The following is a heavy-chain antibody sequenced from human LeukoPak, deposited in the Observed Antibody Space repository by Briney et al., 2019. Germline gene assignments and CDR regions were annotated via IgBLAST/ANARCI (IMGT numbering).Heavy chain of an antibody. J-gene: IGHJ4*02. CDR3: ARGCGIAAAGYDY. V-gene: IGHV4-31*03. CDR2: ISYSGST. Sequence: KSSQTLSLTCTVSGGSISSGGYYWSWIRQHPGKGLEWIGYISYSGSTYYNPSLKSRVTISLDTSKNQFSLKLSSVTAADTAVYYCARGCGIAAAGYDYWGQGTLVTVSS. D-gene: IGHD6-13*01. CDR1: GGSISSGGYY.